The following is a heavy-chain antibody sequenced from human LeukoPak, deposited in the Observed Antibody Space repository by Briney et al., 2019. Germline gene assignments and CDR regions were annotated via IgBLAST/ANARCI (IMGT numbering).Heavy chain of an antibody. J-gene: IGHJ4*02. CDR3: ARDRVRGDHSPDLENY. CDR1: GFTFSSYS. D-gene: IGHD3-10*01. Sequence: GGSLRLSCAASGFTFSSYSMNWVRQAPGKGLEWVSSISSSSSYIYYADSVKGRFTISRDNAKNSLYLQMNSLRAEDTAVYYCARDRVRGDHSPDLENYWGRGTLVTVSS. CDR2: ISSSSSYI. V-gene: IGHV3-21*01.